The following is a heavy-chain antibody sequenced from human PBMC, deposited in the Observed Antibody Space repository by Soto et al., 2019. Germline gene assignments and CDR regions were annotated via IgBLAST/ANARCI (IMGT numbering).Heavy chain of an antibody. V-gene: IGHV4-39*01. CDR3: ARDFSRSSFDF. Sequence: SETLSLTCTVSGVSISRSSYYWAWIHQPPGKGLEWLGSIYYTGSTYYTPSLKSRVTISVDTSKNQFSLELSSVTAADTAVYYCARDFSRSSFDFWGQGALVTVSS. J-gene: IGHJ4*02. D-gene: IGHD3-3*02. CDR2: IYYTGST. CDR1: GVSISRSSYY.